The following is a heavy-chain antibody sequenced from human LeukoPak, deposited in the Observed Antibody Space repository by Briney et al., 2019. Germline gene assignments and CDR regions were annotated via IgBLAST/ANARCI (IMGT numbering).Heavy chain of an antibody. CDR2: INHGGST. D-gene: IGHD2-2*02. CDR1: GGSFSGYY. CDR3: ARHRIVVVPAAISVYYYGMDV. V-gene: IGHV4-34*01. Sequence: PSETLSLTCAVYGGSFSGYYWSWIRQPPGKGLEWIGEINHGGSTNYNPSLKSRVTISVDTSKNQFSLKLSSVTAADTAVYYCARHRIVVVPAAISVYYYGMDVWGQGTTVTVSS. J-gene: IGHJ6*02.